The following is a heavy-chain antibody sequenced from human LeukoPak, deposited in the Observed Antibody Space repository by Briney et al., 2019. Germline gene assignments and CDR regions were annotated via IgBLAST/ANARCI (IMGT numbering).Heavy chain of an antibody. J-gene: IGHJ4*02. CDR2: ISYSGTT. CDR1: GGSINNYH. V-gene: IGHV4-59*01. D-gene: IGHD1-1*01. Sequence: PSETLSLTCTVSGGSINNYHWGWIRQPPGKGLEWIGYISYSGTTNYNPSLKSRVTILVDMSKSQFSLKLNSVIAADTAVYYCGRVTTGTVDHWGQGTLVTVSS. CDR3: GRVTTGTVDH.